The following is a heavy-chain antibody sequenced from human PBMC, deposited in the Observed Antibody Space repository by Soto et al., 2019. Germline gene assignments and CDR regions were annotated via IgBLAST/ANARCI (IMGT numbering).Heavy chain of an antibody. D-gene: IGHD2-2*01. CDR3: ARRVSCPTPTCYGNDWLDP. CDR2: IFPGDSDT. CDR1: GFSFTTYW. Sequence: PGESLNISCEGSGFSFTTYWIAWVRQMPEKGLEWMGIIFPGDSDTRYSPSFQGQVTISADKSINTAYLQWSSLKASDTAIYYCARRVSCPTPTCYGNDWLDPWGQGTLVTVSS. V-gene: IGHV5-51*01. J-gene: IGHJ5*02.